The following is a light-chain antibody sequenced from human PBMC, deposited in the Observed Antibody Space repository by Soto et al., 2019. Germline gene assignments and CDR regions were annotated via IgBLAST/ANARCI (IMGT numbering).Light chain of an antibody. Sequence: QLVLTQSPSASASLGASVKLTCTLSSGHSSYAIAWHQQQPEKGPRYLTKLNSDGSHSKGDGIPDRFSGSSSGAERYLTISSLQSEDEADYYCQTWGTGIQVFGTGTKLTVL. J-gene: IGLJ1*01. V-gene: IGLV4-69*01. CDR3: QTWGTGIQV. CDR1: SGHSSYA. CDR2: LNSDGSH.